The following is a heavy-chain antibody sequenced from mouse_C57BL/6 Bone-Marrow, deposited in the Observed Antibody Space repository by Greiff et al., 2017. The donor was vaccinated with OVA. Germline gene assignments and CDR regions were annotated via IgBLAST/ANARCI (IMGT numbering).Heavy chain of an antibody. D-gene: IGHD2-1*01. J-gene: IGHJ4*01. CDR1: GYTFTDYY. Sequence: EVQLQQSGPELVKPGASVKISCKASGYTFTDYYMNWVKQSHGKSLEWIGDINPNNGGTSYNQKFKGKATLTVDKSSSTAYMELRSLTSEDSAVYYCAGGNYDYYAMDYWGQGTSVTVSS. V-gene: IGHV1-26*01. CDR2: INPNNGGT. CDR3: AGGNYDYYAMDY.